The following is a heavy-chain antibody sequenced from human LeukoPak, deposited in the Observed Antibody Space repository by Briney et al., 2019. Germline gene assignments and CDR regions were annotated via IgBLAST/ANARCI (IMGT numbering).Heavy chain of an antibody. CDR2: IYYSGST. V-gene: IGHV4-39*07. D-gene: IGHD3-10*01. CDR3: ARGEYYYSGTYYNGGAFDY. CDR1: GGSISSSSYY. J-gene: IGHJ4*02. Sequence: SETLSLTCTVSGGSISSSSYYWGWIRQPPGKGLEWIGSIYYSGSTYYNPSLKSRVTISVDTSKNQFSLKLSSVTAADTAVYYCARGEYYYSGTYYNGGAFDYWGQGILVTVSS.